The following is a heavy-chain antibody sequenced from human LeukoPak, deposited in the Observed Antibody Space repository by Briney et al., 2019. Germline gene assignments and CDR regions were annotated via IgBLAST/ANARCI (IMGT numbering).Heavy chain of an antibody. Sequence: GGSLRLSCAASGFTVSSNYMSWVRQAPGKGLEWVSVIYSGGSTYYADSVKGRITISRDNSKNTLYLQMNSLRAEDTAVYHCARGGPIAVAGIDYWGQGTLVTVPS. J-gene: IGHJ4*02. V-gene: IGHV3-66*01. CDR1: GFTVSSNY. CDR2: IYSGGST. CDR3: ARGGPIAVAGIDY. D-gene: IGHD6-19*01.